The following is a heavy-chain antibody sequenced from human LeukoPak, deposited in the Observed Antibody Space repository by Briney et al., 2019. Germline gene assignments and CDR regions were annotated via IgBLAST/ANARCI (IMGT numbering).Heavy chain of an antibody. J-gene: IGHJ6*03. CDR3: ARFLYYMDV. Sequence: PSETLSLTCAVYGGSFSGYYWSWIRQPPGKGLEWIGEINHSGSTDYNPSLKSRVTISVDTSKNQFSLKLSSVTAADTAVYYCARFLYYMDVWGKGTTVTVSS. CDR2: INHSGST. CDR1: GGSFSGYY. V-gene: IGHV4-34*01.